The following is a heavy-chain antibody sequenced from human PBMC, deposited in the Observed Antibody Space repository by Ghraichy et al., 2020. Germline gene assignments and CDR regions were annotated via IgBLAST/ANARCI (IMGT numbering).Heavy chain of an antibody. D-gene: IGHD3-3*01. J-gene: IGHJ4*02. CDR3: AHRRRGFMEWLDFDY. CDR2: IFWNDDK. CDR1: GFSLTTIGVG. V-gene: IGHV2-5*01. Sequence: SGPTLVKPTQTLTLTCTFSGFSLTTIGVGVGWIRQPPGKALEWLALIFWNDDKRYSPSLKSSLTITKDTSKNQVVLTMTNVDPVDTATYYCAHRRRGFMEWLDFDYWGPGTLVTVSS.